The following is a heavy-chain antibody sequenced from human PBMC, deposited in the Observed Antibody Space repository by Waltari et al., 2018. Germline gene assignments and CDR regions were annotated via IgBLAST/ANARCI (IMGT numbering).Heavy chain of an antibody. CDR2: STDGGAYL. CDR3: ARALTTPNDF. Sequence: EVQLVESGGGLVKPGGSLRLSCAASVFAITTFGLSWVRQAPGKGLEGVSTSTDGGAYLYDADSVRGRFTVSIDNAKNSLHLQMNNLRAEDTAVYYCARALTTPNDFWGQGTLVTVSS. V-gene: IGHV3-21*03. CDR1: VFAITTFG. D-gene: IGHD4-17*01. J-gene: IGHJ4*02.